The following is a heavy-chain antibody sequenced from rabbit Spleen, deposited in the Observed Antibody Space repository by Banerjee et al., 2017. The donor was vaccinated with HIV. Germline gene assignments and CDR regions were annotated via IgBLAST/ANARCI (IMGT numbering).Heavy chain of an antibody. CDR1: GIDFSGYYY. D-gene: IGHD4-1*01. CDR3: VRDIEGL. CDR2: IYGGSGSA. J-gene: IGHJ4*01. Sequence: SLEESGGDLVKPGASLTLTCKASGIDFSGYYYMCWVRQAPEKGLEWIGCIYGGSGSAYYASWAKGRFTISKTSSTTATLQMTSLTAADTATYFCVRDIEGLWGPGTLVTVS. V-gene: IGHV1S40*01.